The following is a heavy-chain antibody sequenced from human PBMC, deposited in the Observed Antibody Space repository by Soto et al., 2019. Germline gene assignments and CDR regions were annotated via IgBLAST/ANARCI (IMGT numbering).Heavy chain of an antibody. CDR1: GGTFSSYA. CDR2: IIPIFGTA. J-gene: IGHJ4*02. Sequence: SVKVSCKASGGTFSSYAISWVRQAPGQGLEWMGGIIPIFGTANYAQKFQGRVTITADESTSTAYMELSSLRSEDTAVYYCAREGAQQLAPTHFDYWGQGTLVTVSS. CDR3: AREGAQQLAPTHFDY. V-gene: IGHV1-69*13. D-gene: IGHD6-13*01.